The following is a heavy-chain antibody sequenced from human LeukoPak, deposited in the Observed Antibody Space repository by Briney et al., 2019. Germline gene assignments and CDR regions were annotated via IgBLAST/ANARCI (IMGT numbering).Heavy chain of an antibody. Sequence: TPSETLSLTRDVSGVATTTWCYYWTWIRQPPGKGLEWIGYKYYSGSTRYNSSLRSRLTISLDSSKNQFSLRLTSLTAADTAVYYWARGRSDGFYFDSWGPGTLVIVSS. CDR2: KYYSGST. J-gene: IGHJ4*02. CDR1: GVATTTWCYY. V-gene: IGHV4-61*01. D-gene: IGHD3-10*01. CDR3: ARGRSDGFYFDS.